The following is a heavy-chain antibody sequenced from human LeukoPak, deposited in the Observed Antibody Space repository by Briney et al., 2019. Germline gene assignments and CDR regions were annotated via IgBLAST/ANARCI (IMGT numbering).Heavy chain of an antibody. V-gene: IGHV3-21*01. CDR3: ARDQSVLTGPEDFDI. J-gene: IGHJ3*02. CDR1: GFTFSSYS. Sequence: GGSLRLSCAASGFTFSSYSMNWVRQAPGKGLEWVSSISSSSSYIYYADSVKGRFTISRDNAKNSLYLQMNGLRAEDTAVYYCARDQSVLTGPEDFDIWGQGTMVTVSS. D-gene: IGHD3-9*01. CDR2: ISSSSSYI.